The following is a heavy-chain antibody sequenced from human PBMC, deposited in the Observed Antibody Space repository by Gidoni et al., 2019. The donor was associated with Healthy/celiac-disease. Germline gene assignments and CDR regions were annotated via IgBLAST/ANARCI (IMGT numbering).Heavy chain of an antibody. J-gene: IGHJ5*02. CDR3: ARERYGGYFDP. Sequence: EVQLVESGGGLIQPGGSLRLSCAASGFTVSSNYMSWVRQAPGKGLEWVSGIDSGGSTYYADSVKGRFIISRDNSKNTLYLQMNSLRAEDTAVYYCARERYGGYFDPWGQGTLVTVSS. D-gene: IGHD3-16*01. CDR2: IDSGGST. CDR1: GFTVSSNY. V-gene: IGHV3-53*01.